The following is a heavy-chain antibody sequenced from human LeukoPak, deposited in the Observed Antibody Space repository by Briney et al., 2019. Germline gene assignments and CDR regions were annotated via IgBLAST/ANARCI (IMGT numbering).Heavy chain of an antibody. CDR3: ARQAHYGSGSYPYYFDY. CDR1: GFTFSRYS. Sequence: PGGSLRLSCAASGFTFSRYSMNWVRQAPGKGLEWVSSISISSNYIYYPDSLKGRFTISRDNAKNSLYLQMNSLRAEDTAVYYCARQAHYGSGSYPYYFDYWGQGTLVTVSS. D-gene: IGHD3-10*01. J-gene: IGHJ4*02. CDR2: ISISSNYI. V-gene: IGHV3-21*01.